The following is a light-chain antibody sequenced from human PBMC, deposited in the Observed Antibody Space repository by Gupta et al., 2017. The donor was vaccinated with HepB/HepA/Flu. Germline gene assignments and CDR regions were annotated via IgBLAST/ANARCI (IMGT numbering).Light chain of an antibody. CDR2: DAS. V-gene: IGKV3-15*01. J-gene: IGKJ2*01. CDR3: KQYNTWAST. CDR1: QTVYYN. Sequence: EIVMTQSPATLSVSPGERATLSCRADQTVYYNLAWYQQKPGQAPRLLIHDASTRATGIPARISGRASAAEFIFTISILHSEDFAVYYCKQYNTWASTFGDGTKLEMK.